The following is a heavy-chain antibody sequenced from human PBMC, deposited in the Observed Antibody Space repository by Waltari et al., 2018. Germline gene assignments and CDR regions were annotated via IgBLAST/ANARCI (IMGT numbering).Heavy chain of an antibody. V-gene: IGHV3-7*01. J-gene: IGHJ4*02. CDR3: VRWRWEQSEFDY. D-gene: IGHD1-26*01. CDR1: GFRFSSYW. Sequence: EVQLVESGGGLVQPGGSVRPACAVSGFRFSSYWMSWVRQAPGRGWVRVAAGKGRGWGANEKADGGGKHYVDSVKGRFTMSREIAKNSVYLQMNSLRVEDTAVYYCVRWRWEQSEFDYWGQGTLVTVSS. CDR2: EKADGGGK.